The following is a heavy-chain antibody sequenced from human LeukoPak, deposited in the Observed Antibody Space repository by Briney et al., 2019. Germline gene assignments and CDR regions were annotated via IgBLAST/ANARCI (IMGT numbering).Heavy chain of an antibody. CDR1: GGSFSGYY. V-gene: IGHV4-59*01. CDR3: AKSGNPYDFLTS. J-gene: IGHJ4*02. D-gene: IGHD3-9*01. CDR2: ISRSGST. Sequence: SGTLSLTCAVYGGSFSGYYWSWIRQPPGKGLEWIGYISRSGSTNYNPSLKSRVTISVDTYKNQFSLKLSSVTAADTAVYFCAKSGNPYDFLTSWGQGTLVTVSS.